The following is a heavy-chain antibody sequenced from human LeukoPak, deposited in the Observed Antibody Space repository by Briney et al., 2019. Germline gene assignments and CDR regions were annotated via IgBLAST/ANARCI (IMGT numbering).Heavy chain of an antibody. V-gene: IGHV1-8*01. CDR1: GYTFTSYD. Sequence: ASVKVSCKASGYTFTSYDISWVRQATGQGLEWMGWMNPKSGNTGYAQKFQGRVTMTRNTSISTAYMELSSLRSEDTAVYYCARIGIAVAGVDYWGQGTLVTVSS. J-gene: IGHJ4*02. CDR3: ARIGIAVAGVDY. D-gene: IGHD6-19*01. CDR2: MNPKSGNT.